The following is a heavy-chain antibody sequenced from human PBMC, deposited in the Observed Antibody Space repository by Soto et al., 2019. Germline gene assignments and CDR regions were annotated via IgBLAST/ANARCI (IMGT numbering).Heavy chain of an antibody. D-gene: IGHD6-19*01. CDR1: GYTFTTYP. CDR2: ISTYNGKT. J-gene: IGHJ4*02. V-gene: IGHV1-18*01. CDR3: AREGSGWDFDT. Sequence: VASVKVSCKASGYTFTTYPITWVRQAPGQGLEWMGWISTYNGKTNYAQGLQGRVSMTTDASTTTAFLELRSLRSDDTAVYYCAREGSGWDFDTWGQGTPVTVSS.